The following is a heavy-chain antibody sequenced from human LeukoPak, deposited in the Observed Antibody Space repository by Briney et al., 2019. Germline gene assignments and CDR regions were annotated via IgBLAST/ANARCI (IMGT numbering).Heavy chain of an antibody. CDR2: IKTNRGDT. Sequence: ASVKVSCEASVYTLTGDYIHTGRQAPGPRLEWMGCIKTNRGDTNYAQKFQGRLTMTRDTSINTAYMELSSLRSDDTAVYYCGRGDKTFDPWGQGTLVTVSS. V-gene: IGHV1-2*02. CDR3: GRGDKTFDP. J-gene: IGHJ5*02. CDR1: VYTLTGDY.